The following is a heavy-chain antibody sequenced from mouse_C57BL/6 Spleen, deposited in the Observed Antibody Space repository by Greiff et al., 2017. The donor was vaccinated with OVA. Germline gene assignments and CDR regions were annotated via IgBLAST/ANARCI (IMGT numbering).Heavy chain of an antibody. D-gene: IGHD2-1*01. V-gene: IGHV1-69*01. CDR2: IDPSDSYT. J-gene: IGHJ1*03. CDR3: ARRGGNHWYFDV. Sequence: VQLQQPGAELVMPGASVKLSCKASGYTFTSYWMHWVKQRPGQGLEWIGEIDPSDSYTNYNQKFKGKSTLTVDKSSSTAYMQLSSLTSEDSAVYYCARRGGNHWYFDVWGTGTTVTVSS. CDR1: GYTFTSYW.